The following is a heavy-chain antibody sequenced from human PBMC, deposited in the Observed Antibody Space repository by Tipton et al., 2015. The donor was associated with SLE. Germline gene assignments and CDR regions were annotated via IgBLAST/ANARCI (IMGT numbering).Heavy chain of an antibody. CDR1: W. V-gene: IGHV4-39*07. J-gene: IGHJ4*02. D-gene: IGHD2-8*01. CDR3: ARGGASVLIRDSYFDY. Sequence: WWNWVRQSPGKGLEWIGSIYYSGSTYYNPSLKSRVTISVDTSKNQFSLQLRSVTAADTAVYYCARGGASVLIRDSYFDYWGQGTLVTVSS. CDR2: IYYSGST.